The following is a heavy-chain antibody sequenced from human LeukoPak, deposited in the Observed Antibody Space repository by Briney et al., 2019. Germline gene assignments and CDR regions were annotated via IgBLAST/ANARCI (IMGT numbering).Heavy chain of an antibody. CDR1: GFTFSNHG. V-gene: IGHV3-23*01. CDR2: IRGSGGGT. J-gene: IGHJ4*02. Sequence: GGSLRLSCAASGFTFSNHGMSWVRQAPGKGLEWVSSIRGSGGGTYYAESLKGRFTISRDNSKNTLFLQMNSLRAEDTAVYYCAKDLGGSPTDYWGQGTLVAVSS. CDR3: AKDLGGSPTDY. D-gene: IGHD1-26*01.